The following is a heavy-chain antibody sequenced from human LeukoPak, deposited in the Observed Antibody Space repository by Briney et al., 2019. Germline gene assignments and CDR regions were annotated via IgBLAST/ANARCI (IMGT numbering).Heavy chain of an antibody. J-gene: IGHJ4*02. CDR2: IKEDGSEK. V-gene: IGHV3-7*01. CDR3: ARDLSGTYYIDH. D-gene: IGHD1-26*01. CDR1: GFTFSSYW. Sequence: GGSLRLSCVVSGFTFSSYWMSWVRQAPGKGLEWVANIKEDGSEKFYVDSVKGRFTISIDNAKNTLYLQMNSLRAEDTAVYYCARDLSGTYYIDHWGQGTLVTVSS.